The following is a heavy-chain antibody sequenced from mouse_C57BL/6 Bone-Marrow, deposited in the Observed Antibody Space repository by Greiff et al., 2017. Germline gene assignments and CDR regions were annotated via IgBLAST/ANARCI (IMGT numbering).Heavy chain of an antibody. CDR2: IWSGGST. J-gene: IGHJ1*03. CDR1: GFSLTSYG. Sequence: VHLVESGPGLVQPSQSLSITCTVSGFSLTSYGVHWVRQSPGKGLEWLGVIWSGGSTDYNAAFMSRLSISKDNSKSQVFFKMNSLQADDTAIYYCAGKDTGDYDDSYWYVDGWGTGTPVTVSA. CDR3: AGKDTGDYDDSYWYVDG. D-gene: IGHD2-4*01. V-gene: IGHV2-2*01.